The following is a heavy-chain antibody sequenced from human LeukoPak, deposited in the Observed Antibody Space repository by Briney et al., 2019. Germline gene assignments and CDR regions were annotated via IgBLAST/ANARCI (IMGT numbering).Heavy chain of an antibody. Sequence: GGSLRLSCAASGFTFSSCCMSWVRQAPGKGLEWVANIKQDGSEKYYADSVKGRFTISRDNAKNSLYLQMNSLRAEDTAVYYCARAVAGTLFAFDIWGQGTMVTVSS. V-gene: IGHV3-7*01. CDR3: ARAVAGTLFAFDI. J-gene: IGHJ3*02. CDR1: GFTFSSCC. D-gene: IGHD6-19*01. CDR2: IKQDGSEK.